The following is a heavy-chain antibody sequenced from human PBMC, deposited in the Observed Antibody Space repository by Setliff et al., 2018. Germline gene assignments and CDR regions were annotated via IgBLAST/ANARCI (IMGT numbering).Heavy chain of an antibody. D-gene: IGHD3-22*01. CDR3: VREGVDSRSSTDYRYYMDV. CDR1: GATFSSHG. Sequence: SVKVSCKASGATFSSHGISWVRQAPGQGLEWMGGTIPMFGTTEYAQKFQGRLTIITDESTNTAFMQLSSLRPDDTAVYYCVREGVDSRSSTDYRYYMDVWGKGTTVTVSS. J-gene: IGHJ6*03. CDR2: TIPMFGTT. V-gene: IGHV1-69*05.